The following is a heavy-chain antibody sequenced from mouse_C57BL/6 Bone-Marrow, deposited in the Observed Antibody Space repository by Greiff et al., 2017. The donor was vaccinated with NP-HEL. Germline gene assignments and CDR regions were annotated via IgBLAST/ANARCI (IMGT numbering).Heavy chain of an antibody. J-gene: IGHJ3*01. Sequence: EVQLVESGGGLVKPGGSLKLSCAASGFTFSDYGMHWVRKAPEKGLEWVAYISSGRSTIYYADKVKGRFTISRDNAKNTLFLQMTSLRSEDTAMYYCARSIYYDYDWFAYWGQGTLVTVSA. V-gene: IGHV5-17*01. CDR3: ARSIYYDYDWFAY. D-gene: IGHD2-4*01. CDR2: ISSGRSTI. CDR1: GFTFSDYG.